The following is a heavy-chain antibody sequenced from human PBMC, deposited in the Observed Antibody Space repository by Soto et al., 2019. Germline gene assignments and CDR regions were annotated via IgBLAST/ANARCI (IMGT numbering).Heavy chain of an antibody. CDR2: ISSGSSVI. V-gene: IGHV3-21*01. CDR1: DSTFRSYS. D-gene: IGHD2-2*02. J-gene: IGHJ3*02. Sequence: EVQLVESGGGLVKPGASLRLSCVASDSTFRSYSMNWVRQAPGRGLVWVSIISSGSSVIFYADSMKGRFTISRDNAKNPLYLQMNSLRAEDTAVYYCARGGRGYTKDDTFDIWGQGTMVTVSS. CDR3: ARGGRGYTKDDTFDI.